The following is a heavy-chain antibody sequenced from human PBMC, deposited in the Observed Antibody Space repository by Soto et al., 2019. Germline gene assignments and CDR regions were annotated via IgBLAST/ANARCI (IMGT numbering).Heavy chain of an antibody. CDR2: INHSGST. CDR3: ARGADTMVRGVSRYYYYYMDV. J-gene: IGHJ6*03. CDR1: GGSFSGYY. Sequence: SETLSLTCAVYGGSFSGYYWSWIRQPPGKGLEWIGEINHSGSTNYNPSLKSRVTISVDTSKIQFSLKLSSVTAADTAVYYCARGADTMVRGVSRYYYYYMDVWGKGTTVTVS. D-gene: IGHD3-10*01. V-gene: IGHV4-34*01.